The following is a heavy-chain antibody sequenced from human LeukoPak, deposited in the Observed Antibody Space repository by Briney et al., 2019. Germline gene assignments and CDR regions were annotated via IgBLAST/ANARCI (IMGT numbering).Heavy chain of an antibody. D-gene: IGHD5-12*01. V-gene: IGHV3-23*01. Sequence: PGGSLRLSCAASGFTFIDYAMSWVRQAPGKGLEWVSGISGGGASTYYADSVKGRFTISRDNSKNTMYLQMSSLRAEDTALYCCAKDVRSVATIIANWGQGTLVTVSS. CDR1: GFTFIDYA. J-gene: IGHJ4*02. CDR2: ISGGGAST. CDR3: AKDVRSVATIIAN.